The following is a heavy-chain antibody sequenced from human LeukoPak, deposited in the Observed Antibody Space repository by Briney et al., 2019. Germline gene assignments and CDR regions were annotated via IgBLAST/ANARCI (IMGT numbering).Heavy chain of an antibody. D-gene: IGHD2-15*01. Sequence: PGGSLRLSCSASGFSVDSNYMSWVRQAPCKGLEWVSVIYSNGKEYYAESAKGRFTISRDISKNSLDLQMNRLRGEDTAVYYCARESPTSGIDSWGQGTLVIVSS. J-gene: IGHJ5*01. CDR3: ARESPTSGIDS. CDR2: IYSNGKE. V-gene: IGHV3-53*01. CDR1: GFSVDSNY.